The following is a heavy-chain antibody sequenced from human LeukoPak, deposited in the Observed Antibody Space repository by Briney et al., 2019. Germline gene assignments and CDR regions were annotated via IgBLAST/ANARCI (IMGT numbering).Heavy chain of an antibody. CDR1: GGPISSYY. CDR3: ASTIFGGYYYYGMDV. J-gene: IGHJ6*02. D-gene: IGHD3-3*01. V-gene: IGHV4-59*08. CDR2: IYYSGST. Sequence: SETLSLTCTVSGGPISSYYWSWIRQPPGKGLEWIGYIYYSGSTNYNPSLKSRVTISVDTSKNQFSLKLSSVTAADTAVYYCASTIFGGYYYYGMDVWGQGTTVTVSS.